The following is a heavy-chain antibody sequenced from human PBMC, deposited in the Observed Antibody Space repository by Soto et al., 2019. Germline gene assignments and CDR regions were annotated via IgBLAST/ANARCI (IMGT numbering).Heavy chain of an antibody. J-gene: IGHJ6*02. CDR3: ARGRGMTTVTHYYYYGMDV. Sequence: SETLSLTCAVYGGSFSGYYWSWIRQPPGKGLEWIGEINHSGSTNYNPSLKSRVTISVDTSKNQFSLKLSSVTAADTAVYYCARGRGMTTVTHYYYYGMDVWGQGTTVTVSS. CDR1: GGSFSGYY. D-gene: IGHD4-4*01. CDR2: INHSGST. V-gene: IGHV4-34*01.